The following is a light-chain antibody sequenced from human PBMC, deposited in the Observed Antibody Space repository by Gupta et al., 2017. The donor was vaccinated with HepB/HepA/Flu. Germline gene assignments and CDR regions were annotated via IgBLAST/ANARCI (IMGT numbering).Light chain of an antibody. Sequence: DIQMTQSPSSLSASVGDRVTITCRASQSISSYLNWYQQKPGRAPKLPIYAPSSLQSGVPSRSSASGPGTAFTLTISRLQLKTFPTTTFRRGATTPKTFGQGTRLEIK. V-gene: IGKV1-39*01. CDR2: APS. J-gene: IGKJ5*01. CDR3: RRGATTPKT. CDR1: QSISSY.